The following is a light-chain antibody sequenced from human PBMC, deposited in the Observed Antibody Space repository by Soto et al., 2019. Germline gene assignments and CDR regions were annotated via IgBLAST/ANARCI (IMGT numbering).Light chain of an antibody. Sequence: QSALTQPASVSGSPGQSITISCTGTSSDVGSNIYVSWYQQHPGKAPKVMIYDVSNRPSGVSNRFSGSKSGNTASLTISGLQAEDEADYYCASYTSASMLFGGGTKVTVL. CDR1: SSDVGSNIY. J-gene: IGLJ2*01. V-gene: IGLV2-14*01. CDR3: ASYTSASML. CDR2: DVS.